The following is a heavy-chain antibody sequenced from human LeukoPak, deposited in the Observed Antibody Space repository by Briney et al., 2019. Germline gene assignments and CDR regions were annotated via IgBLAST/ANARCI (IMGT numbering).Heavy chain of an antibody. CDR3: ARRITGTTSDSYDY. D-gene: IGHD1-20*01. V-gene: IGHV4-39*01. CDR2: ISYSGST. Sequence: PSETLSLTCTVSGGSIGSTTYYWGWLRQSPGKGLMWVGSISYSGSTYYNPSLKSRVSISVDTSKNQFYLKVIAVTAADTAVYYCARRITGTTSDSYDYWGQGTLVTVSS. J-gene: IGHJ4*02. CDR1: GGSIGSTTYY.